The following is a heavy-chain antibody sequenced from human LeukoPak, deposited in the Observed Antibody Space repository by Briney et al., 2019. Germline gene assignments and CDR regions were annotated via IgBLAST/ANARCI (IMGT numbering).Heavy chain of an antibody. CDR1: GFTFSSYL. CDR2: ISVDGSTT. CDR3: ARGSDGSAWIPYLFDY. Sequence: GRSLRLSCAASGFTFSSYLMHWVRQAPGKGLVWVSRISVDGSTTSYADSVKGQFTISRDNARNTLYLQMNSLRAEDTAVYYCARGSDGSAWIPYLFDYWGQGTLVTVSS. J-gene: IGHJ4*02. D-gene: IGHD6-19*01. V-gene: IGHV3-74*01.